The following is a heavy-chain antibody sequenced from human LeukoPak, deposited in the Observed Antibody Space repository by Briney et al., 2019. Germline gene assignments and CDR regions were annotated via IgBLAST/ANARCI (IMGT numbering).Heavy chain of an antibody. CDR3: ARPHRRYYDSSGYFDY. CDR2: ISYSGTT. CDR1: SASITSSPYF. J-gene: IGHJ4*02. D-gene: IGHD3-22*01. V-gene: IGHV4-39*01. Sequence: SETLSLTCTVSSASITSSPYFWGWIRQSPGKGLEWIGSISYSGTTYYNPSLKSRVTISVDTSKNQFSLKLSSVPAADTAVYYCARPHRRYYDSSGYFDYWGQGTLVTVSS.